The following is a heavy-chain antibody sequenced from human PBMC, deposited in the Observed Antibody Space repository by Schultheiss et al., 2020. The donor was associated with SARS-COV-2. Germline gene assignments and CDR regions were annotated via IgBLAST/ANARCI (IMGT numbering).Heavy chain of an antibody. V-gene: IGHV3-30*04. CDR2: IVNDGSNK. CDR1: GFTFKDYA. Sequence: GGSLRLSCAASGFTFKDYAMNWVRQAQGKGLEWVAVIVNDGSNKYYADSVKGRFTISRDNAKNSLYLQMNSLRAEDTAVYYCARGGGAAWLLDYWGQGTLVTVSS. D-gene: IGHD1-26*01. J-gene: IGHJ4*02. CDR3: ARGGGAAWLLDY.